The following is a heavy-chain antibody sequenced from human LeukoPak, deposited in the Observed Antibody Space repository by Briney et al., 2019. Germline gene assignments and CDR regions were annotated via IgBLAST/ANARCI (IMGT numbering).Heavy chain of an antibody. Sequence: GGSLRLSCAASGFTFSRYAMSWARQAPGKGLEWVGRTRDKANNYTTEYAASVRGRFTISRDDSKNSLYLQMNSLKTEDTAVYYCARVTRGSGSYFDCWGQGTLVTVSS. CDR2: TRDKANNYTT. V-gene: IGHV3-72*01. CDR1: GFTFSRYA. J-gene: IGHJ4*02. D-gene: IGHD3-22*01. CDR3: ARVTRGSGSYFDC.